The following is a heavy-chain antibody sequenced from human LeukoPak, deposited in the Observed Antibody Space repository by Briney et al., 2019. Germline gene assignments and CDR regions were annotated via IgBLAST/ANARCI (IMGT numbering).Heavy chain of an antibody. CDR2: INPSGGST. CDR1: GYTFTSYY. J-gene: IGHJ4*02. D-gene: IGHD6-19*01. Sequence: ASVTVSCKASGYTFTSYYMHWVRQAPGQGLEWMGIINPSGGSTSYAQKFQGRVTMTRDTSTSTVYMELSSLRSEDTAVYYCARGSRSSGWYSHFDYWGQGTLVTVSS. CDR3: ARGSRSSGWYSHFDY. V-gene: IGHV1-46*01.